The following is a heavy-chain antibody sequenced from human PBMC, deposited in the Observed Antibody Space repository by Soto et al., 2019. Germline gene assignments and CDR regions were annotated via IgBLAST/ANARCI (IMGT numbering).Heavy chain of an antibody. J-gene: IGHJ3*02. D-gene: IGHD3-22*01. V-gene: IGHV3-15*01. CDR1: GFTFSNAW. CDR2: IKSKTDGGTT. Sequence: GGSLRLSCAASGFTFSNAWMSWVRQAPGKGLEWVGRIKSKTDGGTTDYAAPVKGRFTISRDDSKNTLYLQMNSLKTEDTAVYYCTTAYYYDSSGYFDAFDIWGQGTMVTVSS. CDR3: TTAYYYDSSGYFDAFDI.